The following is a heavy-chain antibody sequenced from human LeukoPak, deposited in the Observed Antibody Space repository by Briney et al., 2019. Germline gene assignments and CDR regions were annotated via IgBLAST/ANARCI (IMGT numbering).Heavy chain of an antibody. V-gene: IGHV1-69*13. D-gene: IGHD6-19*01. J-gene: IGHJ4*02. CDR2: IIPMFGIA. Sequence: SVKVSCKASGGTFSRYAISWVRQAPGQGLEWIGGIIPMFGIANYAQKLQGRVTITADESTSTAYMELSSLRSEDTAVYYCARDRPYTGGWRGFDYWGQGTLVTVSS. CDR3: ARDRPYTGGWRGFDY. CDR1: GGTFSRYA.